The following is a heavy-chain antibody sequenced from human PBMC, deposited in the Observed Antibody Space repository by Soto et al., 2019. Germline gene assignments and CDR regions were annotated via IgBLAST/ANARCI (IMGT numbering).Heavy chain of an antibody. D-gene: IGHD2-21*01. CDR2: INTHTLNT. CDR3: ARDIPWVCGGGSCSSDETDNTLDV. V-gene: IGHV1-18*01. CDR1: GYTFTKYG. Sequence: QVQLVQSAGEVKETGASVKVSCKASGYTFTKYGVSWVRQAPGQGLEWMGWINTHTLNTRYSKPLQDRITITTDTSTSTAYMELRSLASDDTAVYFCARDIPWVCGGGSCSSDETDNTLDVWGQGTTVSVSS. J-gene: IGHJ6*02.